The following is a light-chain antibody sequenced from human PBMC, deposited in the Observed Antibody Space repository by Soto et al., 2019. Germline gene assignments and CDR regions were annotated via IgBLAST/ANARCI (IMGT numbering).Light chain of an antibody. J-gene: IGKJ4*02. CDR3: QQYGISTPLT. Sequence: EIVLTQSPGTLSLSPGERATLSCRASQSVSSIYLAWYQQKPGQSPRLLISGASSSATGIPDRFSGSGSGQDFTLTISRLEPEDFAVYYCQQYGISTPLTFCGGTKVEIK. CDR2: GAS. CDR1: QSVSSIY. V-gene: IGKV3-20*01.